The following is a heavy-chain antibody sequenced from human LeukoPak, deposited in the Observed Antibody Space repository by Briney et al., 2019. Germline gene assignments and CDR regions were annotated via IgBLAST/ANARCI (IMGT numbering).Heavy chain of an antibody. D-gene: IGHD2/OR15-2a*01. V-gene: IGHV3-30*18. CDR1: GFTFSGYG. CDR2: ISSDGSNK. Sequence: PGESLKISCAASGFTFSGYGMHWVRQAPGKGLEWVAVISSDGSNKYYADSVKGRFTISRDNSRNMLYLQMNSLRDDDAGVYYCAKRMGYDFGHFDYWGQGALVTVSS. CDR3: AKRMGYDFGHFDY. J-gene: IGHJ4*02.